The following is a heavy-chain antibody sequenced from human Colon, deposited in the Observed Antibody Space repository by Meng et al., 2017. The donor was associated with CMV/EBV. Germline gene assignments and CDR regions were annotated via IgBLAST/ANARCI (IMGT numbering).Heavy chain of an antibody. Sequence: GESLKISCKVSGFTFSGYSMNWVRQAPGKGLEWVANIKQDGSEKYYVDSVKGRFTISRDNAKNSLYLQMNSLRAEDTAVYYCARLPVIVGATKHFDYWGQGTLVTVSS. D-gene: IGHD1-26*01. CDR2: IKQDGSEK. V-gene: IGHV3-7*01. CDR3: ARLPVIVGATKHFDY. J-gene: IGHJ4*02. CDR1: GFTFSGYS.